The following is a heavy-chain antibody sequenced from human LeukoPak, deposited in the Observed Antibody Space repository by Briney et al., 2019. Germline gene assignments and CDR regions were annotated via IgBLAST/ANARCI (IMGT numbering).Heavy chain of an antibody. CDR1: GFTFSNAW. D-gene: IGHD4-23*01. CDR3: TTTQGVTSFDAFDI. Sequence: PGGSLRLSCTASGFTFSNAWMSWVRQAPGKGLEWVGRIKSRTDGGTTDYAAPVKGRFTISRDDSKNTLYLQMNSLKIEDTAIYCCTTTQGVTSFDAFDIWGQGTMVTVSS. CDR2: IKSRTDGGTT. V-gene: IGHV3-15*01. J-gene: IGHJ3*02.